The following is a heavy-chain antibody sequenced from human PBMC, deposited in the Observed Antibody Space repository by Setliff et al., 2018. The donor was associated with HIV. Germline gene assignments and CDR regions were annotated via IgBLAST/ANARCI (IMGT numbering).Heavy chain of an antibody. CDR3: ARQHYYESSGRNLMDV. CDR2: ICDSGRNT. V-gene: IGHV4-59*08. D-gene: IGHD3-22*01. Sequence: SETLSLTCAVSGGSITDSYWTWIRHSPGKGLEWIGVICDSGRNTDYNPSLKSRVTMSLDTPKNQFSRKLSSVTAADTAVYYCARQHYYESSGRNLMDVWGKGTTVTAP. CDR1: GGSITDSY. J-gene: IGHJ6*03.